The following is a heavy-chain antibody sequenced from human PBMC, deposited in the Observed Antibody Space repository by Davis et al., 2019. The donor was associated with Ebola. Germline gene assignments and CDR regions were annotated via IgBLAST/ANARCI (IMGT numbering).Heavy chain of an antibody. Sequence: MPSETLSLTCTVSGGSINSGDYYWSWIRQPPGKGLEWIGYIYYSGSTYYNPSLKSRVTISVDTSKNQFSLKLSSVTAADTAVYYCARERGDGYNSNYYYYYGMDVWGQGTTVTVSS. D-gene: IGHD5-24*01. CDR1: GGSINSGDYY. J-gene: IGHJ6*02. CDR2: IYYSGST. V-gene: IGHV4-30-4*01. CDR3: ARERGDGYNSNYYYYYGMDV.